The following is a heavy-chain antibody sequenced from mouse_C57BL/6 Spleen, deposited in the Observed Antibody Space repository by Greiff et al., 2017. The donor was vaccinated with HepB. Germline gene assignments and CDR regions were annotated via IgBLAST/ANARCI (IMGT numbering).Heavy chain of an antibody. CDR3: ASGVYDYDVDY. CDR1: GYTFTDYY. V-gene: IGHV1-26*01. Sequence: EVQLQQSGPELVKPGASVKISCKASGYTFTDYYMNWVKQSHGKSLEWIGDINPNNGGTSYNQKFKGKATLTVDKSSSTAYMELRSLTSEDSAVYYCASGVYDYDVDYWGQGTTLTVSS. J-gene: IGHJ2*01. CDR2: INPNNGGT. D-gene: IGHD2-4*01.